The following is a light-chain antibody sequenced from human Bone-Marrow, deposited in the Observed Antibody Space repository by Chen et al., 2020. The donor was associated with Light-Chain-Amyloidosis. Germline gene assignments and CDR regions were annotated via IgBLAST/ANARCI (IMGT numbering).Light chain of an antibody. CDR2: ESI. V-gene: IGLV2-23*01. J-gene: IGLJ1*01. Sequence: QSALTHPSSVSGSPGPSITIPCTGTSSNVGDYSLVSWYQQHPGKAPKLILYESIQRPSGVSSRFSGSMSGNPASLTISGLHTEDEADYFCYTYAGSATFVFGSATTVTVL. CDR1: SSNVGDYSL. CDR3: YTYAGSATFV.